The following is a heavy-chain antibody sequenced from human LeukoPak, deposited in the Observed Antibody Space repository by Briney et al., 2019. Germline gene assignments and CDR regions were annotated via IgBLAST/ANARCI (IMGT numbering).Heavy chain of an antibody. CDR3: ARTSYDILTGYAYFDY. J-gene: IGHJ4*02. V-gene: IGHV1-8*02. D-gene: IGHD3-9*01. Sequence: ASVRVSCKSSGYTFTDYDINWVRQATGQWLEWMGWMNPNSGNTGYAQKFQGRVTMTRNTSISTAYMELSSLRSEDTAVYYCARTSYDILTGYAYFDYWGQGTLVTVSS. CDR1: GYTFTDYD. CDR2: MNPNSGNT.